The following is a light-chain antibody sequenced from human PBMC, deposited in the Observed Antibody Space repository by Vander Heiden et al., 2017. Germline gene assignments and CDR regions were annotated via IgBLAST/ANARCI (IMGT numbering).Light chain of an antibody. V-gene: IGKV1-5*03. CDR2: KAS. CDR1: QNIGTW. Sequence: DIQMTQFPSTLSASVGDRVTITCRASQNIGTWVAWYQQKPGKAPNLLIYKASSLQSGVPPRFSGSGAGTEFTLTISSLQPDDLATYYCQQYNSYWTFGQGTKVEIK. J-gene: IGKJ1*01. CDR3: QQYNSYWT.